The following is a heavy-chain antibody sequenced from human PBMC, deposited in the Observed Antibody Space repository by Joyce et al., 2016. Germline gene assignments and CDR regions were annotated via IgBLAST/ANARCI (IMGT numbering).Heavy chain of an antibody. CDR2: ISYDGSNK. CDR3: AGGILTGYFDY. CDR1: GFTFSNYG. J-gene: IGHJ4*02. D-gene: IGHD3-9*01. V-gene: IGHV3-30*03. Sequence: QGQLVESGGGVVQPGRSLRLSCAASGFTFSNYGMHWVRQAPGKGLEWVAGISYDGSNKHYGDSVKGRFTISRDNSKNTLYLQMNSLRAEDTAVYYCAGGILTGYFDYWGQGTLVTVSS.